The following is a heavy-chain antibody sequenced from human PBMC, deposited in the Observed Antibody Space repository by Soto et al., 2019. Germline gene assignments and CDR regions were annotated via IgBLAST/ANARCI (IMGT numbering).Heavy chain of an antibody. D-gene: IGHD6-13*01. J-gene: IGHJ6*02. CDR3: ARQQLVRDFWGMDV. CDR2: IYTSGST. CDR1: GGSISSYY. Sequence: SETLSLTCTVSGGSISSYYWSWIRQPAGKGLEWIGRIYTSGSTNYNPSLKSRVTMSVDTSKNQFSLKLSPVTAADTAVYYCARQQLVRDFWGMDVWGQGTTVTVSS. V-gene: IGHV4-4*07.